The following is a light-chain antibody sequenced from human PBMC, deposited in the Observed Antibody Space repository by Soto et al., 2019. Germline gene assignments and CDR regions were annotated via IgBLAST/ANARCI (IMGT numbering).Light chain of an antibody. Sequence: QAVVTQPPSASASLGASVKLTCTLSSGHNSYAIAWHQQQPEKGPRYLMKLNSDGSHSKGDGIPDRFSGSSSGAERHLTISRLQSEGEADYYCQPGSTELRVFGGGTNLPVL. V-gene: IGLV4-69*01. CDR3: QPGSTELRV. CDR1: SGHNSYA. J-gene: IGLJ3*02. CDR2: LNSDGSH.